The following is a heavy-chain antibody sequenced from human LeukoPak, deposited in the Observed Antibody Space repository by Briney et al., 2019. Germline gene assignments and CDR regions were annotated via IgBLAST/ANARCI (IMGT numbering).Heavy chain of an antibody. CDR1: GGSISSYY. Sequence: SETLSLTCTVSGGSISSYYWSWIRQPPGKGLEWIGYIYYSGSTNYNPSLKSRVTISVDTSKNRFSLKLSSVTAADTAVYYCARQHRGPKIAARRSMYYYYYMDVWGKGTTVTVSS. J-gene: IGHJ6*03. CDR3: ARQHRGPKIAARRSMYYYYYMDV. V-gene: IGHV4-59*01. D-gene: IGHD6-6*01. CDR2: IYYSGST.